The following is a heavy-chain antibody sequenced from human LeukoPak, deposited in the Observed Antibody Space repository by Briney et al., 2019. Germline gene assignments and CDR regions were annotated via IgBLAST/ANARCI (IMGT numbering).Heavy chain of an antibody. Sequence: PSETLSLTCTVSGGSISSYYWSWIRQPPGKGLEWIGYIYYSGSTNYNPSPKSRVTISVDTSKNQFSLKLSSVTAADTAVYYCARASRGDYYYYYMDVWGKGTTVTVSS. CDR2: IYYSGST. CDR1: GGSISSYY. CDR3: ARASRGDYYYYYMDV. V-gene: IGHV4-59*01. J-gene: IGHJ6*03.